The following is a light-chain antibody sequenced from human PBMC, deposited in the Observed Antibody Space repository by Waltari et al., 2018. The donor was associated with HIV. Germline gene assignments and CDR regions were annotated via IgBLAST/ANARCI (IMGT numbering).Light chain of an antibody. V-gene: IGKV3-11*01. CDR1: QSVSSY. CDR2: DAS. J-gene: IGKJ2*03. CDR3: QQLS. Sequence: IVLTQSPATLSLSPGDRATLSCRASQSVSSYLAWYQQKPGQAPRLLIYDASIRATGIAARFSGSGSGTDFTLTISSLEPEDSAVYYCQQLSFGQGTKLEIK.